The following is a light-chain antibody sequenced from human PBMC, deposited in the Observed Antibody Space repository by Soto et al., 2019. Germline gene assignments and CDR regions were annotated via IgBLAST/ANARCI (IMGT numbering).Light chain of an antibody. CDR2: GAS. Sequence: EIVLTHSPGTLSLSPCERATLSFRASQSVSNNYLAWYQQKPGQAPRLLIYGASNRATGIPDRFSGSGSGTDFTLTISRLEPDDFAVYYCQQYGSSSTFGQGTRLEIK. CDR1: QSVSNNY. V-gene: IGKV3-20*01. CDR3: QQYGSSST. J-gene: IGKJ5*01.